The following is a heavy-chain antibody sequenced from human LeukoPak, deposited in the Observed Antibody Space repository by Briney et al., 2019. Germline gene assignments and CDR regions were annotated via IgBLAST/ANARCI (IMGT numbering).Heavy chain of an antibody. CDR3: ANLNDYGDYGYFDY. V-gene: IGHV3-21*04. D-gene: IGHD4-17*01. Sequence: PGGSLRLSCAASGFTFSSYTINWVRQTPGKGLEWVSSISGGSSYIYYADSVRGRFTISRDNSKNTLYLQMNSLRAEDTAVYYCANLNDYGDYGYFDYWGQGTLVTVSS. CDR2: ISGGSSYI. CDR1: GFTFSSYT. J-gene: IGHJ4*02.